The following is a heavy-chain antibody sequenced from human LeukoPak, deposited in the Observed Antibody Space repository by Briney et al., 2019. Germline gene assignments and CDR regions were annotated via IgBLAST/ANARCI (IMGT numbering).Heavy chain of an antibody. J-gene: IGHJ4*02. D-gene: IGHD6-19*01. V-gene: IGHV3-9*03. CDR2: ISWNSGSI. CDR1: GFTFDDYA. CDR3: ASSKQWLSTQFDY. Sequence: GGSLRLSCAASGFTFDDYAMHWVRQARGKCLEWVTGISWNSGSIGYADSVKGRFTISRDNAKNSLYLQMNSLRAEDMALYYCASSKQWLSTQFDYWGQGTLVTVSS.